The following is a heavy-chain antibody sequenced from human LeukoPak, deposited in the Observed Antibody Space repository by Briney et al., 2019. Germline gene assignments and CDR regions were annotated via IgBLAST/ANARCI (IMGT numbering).Heavy chain of an antibody. J-gene: IGHJ3*02. CDR1: GYTFTSYG. CDR3: ARAPYYYDSSGYYYASAFDI. D-gene: IGHD3-22*01. Sequence: GASVKVSCKASGYTFTSYGISWVRQAPGQGLEWMGWISAYNGNTNYAQKLQGRVTMTTDTSTSTAYMELRSLRSDDTAVYYCARAPYYYDSSGYYYASAFDIWGQGTMVTVSS. CDR2: ISAYNGNT. V-gene: IGHV1-18*01.